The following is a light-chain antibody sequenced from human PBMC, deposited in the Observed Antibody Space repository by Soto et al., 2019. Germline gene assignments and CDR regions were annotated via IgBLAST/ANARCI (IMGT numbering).Light chain of an antibody. CDR1: SSDVGGYKY. CDR3: KSYAGSNTYV. V-gene: IGLV2-8*01. CDR2: EVS. J-gene: IGLJ1*01. Sequence: QSALTQPPSASGSPGQSVTISCTVTSSDVGGYKYVSWYQQHPGKAPKVIIYEVSKRPSGVPDRFSGSKSGNTASLTVSGLQAADEADYFCKSYAGSNTYVFGSGTKVTVL.